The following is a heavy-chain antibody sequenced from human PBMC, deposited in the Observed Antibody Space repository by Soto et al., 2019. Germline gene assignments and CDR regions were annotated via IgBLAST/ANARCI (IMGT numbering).Heavy chain of an antibody. V-gene: IGHV3-23*01. CDR3: AKSRYSSSKAGGTFDY. J-gene: IGHJ4*02. Sequence: EVQLLESGGGLVQPGGSLRLSCAASGFTFSSYAMSWFRQSPGKGLEWVSAISGSGGSTYYADSVKGRFTISRDNSKNTLYLQMNSLRAEDTAVYYCAKSRYSSSKAGGTFDYWGQGTLVTGSS. CDR1: GFTFSSYA. CDR2: ISGSGGST. D-gene: IGHD6-13*01.